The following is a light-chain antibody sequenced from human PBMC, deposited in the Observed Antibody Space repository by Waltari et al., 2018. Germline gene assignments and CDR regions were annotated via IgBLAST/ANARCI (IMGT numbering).Light chain of an antibody. J-gene: IGKJ2*01. V-gene: IGKV1-39*01. CDR1: ETIISY. CDR3: QQSYSTPYT. CDR2: SAS. Sequence: DIQMTQSPSSLSASVGDRVTITCRANETIISYLNWYQPKPGTAPNLLIYSASSLQSGVPSRFSGSGSGTDFTLTISSLQAEDFATYYCQQSYSTPYTFGQGTKLEIK.